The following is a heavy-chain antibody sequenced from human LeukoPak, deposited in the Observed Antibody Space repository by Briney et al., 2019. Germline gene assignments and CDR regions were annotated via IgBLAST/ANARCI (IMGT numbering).Heavy chain of an antibody. CDR1: GGSISSGSYY. CDR3: ARAGNYYSSGSYLGY. CDR2: IYTSGSA. D-gene: IGHD3-10*01. Sequence: SETLSLTCTVSGGSISSGSYYWSWIRQPAGKGLEWIGRIYTSGSANYNPSLKSRVTISLDTSNNQFSLKLSSVTAADTAVYYCARAGNYYSSGSYLGYWGQGTLVTVSS. J-gene: IGHJ4*02. V-gene: IGHV4-61*02.